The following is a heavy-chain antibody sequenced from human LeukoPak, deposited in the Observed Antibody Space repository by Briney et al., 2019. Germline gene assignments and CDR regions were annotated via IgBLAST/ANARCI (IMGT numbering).Heavy chain of an antibody. V-gene: IGHV4-30-4*01. Sequence: PSETLSLTCTVSGGSISSGDYYWSWIRQPPGKGLEWIGYIYYSGSTYYNPSLKSRVTISVDTSKNQFSLKLSSVTAADTAVYYCARDAYFITMVRGELVRNWFDPWGQGTLVTVSS. CDR3: ARDAYFITMVRGELVRNWFDP. CDR2: IYYSGST. CDR1: GGSISSGDYY. J-gene: IGHJ5*02. D-gene: IGHD3-10*01.